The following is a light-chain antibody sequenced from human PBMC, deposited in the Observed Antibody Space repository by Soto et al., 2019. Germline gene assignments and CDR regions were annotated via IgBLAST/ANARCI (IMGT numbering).Light chain of an antibody. CDR3: QTWGTGYPV. V-gene: IGLV4-69*01. CDR2: INSDGSH. CDR1: SGHSTYT. J-gene: IGLJ7*01. Sequence: QLVLTQSPSASASLGASVKLTCTLSSGHSTYTIAWHQQQPEKGPRYLMNINSDGSHTKGDGIPDRFSGSSSGAERYLTISSLQSEDEADYYCQTWGTGYPVFGGGTQLTVL.